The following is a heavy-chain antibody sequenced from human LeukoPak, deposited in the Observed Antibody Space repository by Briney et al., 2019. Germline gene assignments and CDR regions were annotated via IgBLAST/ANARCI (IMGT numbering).Heavy chain of an antibody. CDR3: ARDRPVGYCSSTSCYPYYYYYMDV. J-gene: IGHJ6*03. D-gene: IGHD2-2*01. CDR1: GGSFSGYY. V-gene: IGHV4-34*01. Sequence: SETLSLTCAVSGGSFSGYYWSWIRQPPGKGLEWIGEINHSGSTNYNPSLKSRVTISVDTSKNQFSLTLSSVTAADTAVYYCARDRPVGYCSSTSCYPYYYYYMDVWGKGTTVTVSS. CDR2: INHSGST.